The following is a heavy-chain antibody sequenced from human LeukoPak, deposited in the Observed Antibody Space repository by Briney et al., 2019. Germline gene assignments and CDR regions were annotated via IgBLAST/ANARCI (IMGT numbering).Heavy chain of an antibody. CDR2: ISSSSSYI. Sequence: GGSLRLSCAAPGFTFSSYSMNWVRQAPGKGLEWVSSISSSSSYIYYADSVKGRFTISRDNAKNSLYLQMNSLRAEDTAVYYCARVKTKNAFDLWGQGTMVTVSS. CDR3: ARVKTKNAFDL. J-gene: IGHJ3*01. D-gene: IGHD2-8*01. V-gene: IGHV3-21*01. CDR1: GFTFSSYS.